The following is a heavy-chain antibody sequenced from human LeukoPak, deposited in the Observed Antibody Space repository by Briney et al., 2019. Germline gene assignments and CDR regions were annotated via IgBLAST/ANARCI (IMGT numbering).Heavy chain of an antibody. CDR2: IYHSGST. Sequence: SETLSLTCTVSGVPISSSSYYWGWIRQPPGKGLEWIGSIYHSGSTYYNPSLKSRVTISVDTSKNQFSLKLSSVTAADTAVYYCARDEGMVVSWGQGTLVTVSS. J-gene: IGHJ4*02. CDR3: ARDEGMVVS. D-gene: IGHD2-2*01. CDR1: GVPISSSSYY. V-gene: IGHV4-39*07.